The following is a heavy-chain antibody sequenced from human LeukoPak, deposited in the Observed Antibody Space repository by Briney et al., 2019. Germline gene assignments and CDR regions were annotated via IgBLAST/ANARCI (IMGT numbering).Heavy chain of an antibody. J-gene: IGHJ4*02. CDR1: GVSISSGGYY. CDR2: IYYSGST. CDR3: ARYVLAADKYYFDY. D-gene: IGHD2-15*01. V-gene: IGHV4-31*03. Sequence: PSQTLSLTCTVSGVSISSGGYYWSWIRQHPGKGLEWIGYIYYSGSTYYNPSLKSRVTISVDTSKNQFSLKLSSVTAADTAVYYCARYVLAADKYYFDYWGQGTLVTVSS.